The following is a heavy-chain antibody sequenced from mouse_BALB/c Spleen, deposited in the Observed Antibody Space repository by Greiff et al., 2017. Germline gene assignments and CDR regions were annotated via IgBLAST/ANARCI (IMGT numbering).Heavy chain of an antibody. Sequence: EVKLVESGGGLVQPGGSRKLSCAASGFTFSSFGMHWVRQAPEKGLECVAYISSGSSTIYYADTVKGRFTISRDNPKNTLFLQMTSLRSEDTAMYYCARSQPYYYAMDYWGQGTSVTVSS. D-gene: IGHD6-1*01. J-gene: IGHJ4*01. CDR2: ISSGSSTI. V-gene: IGHV5-17*02. CDR1: GFTFSSFG. CDR3: ARSQPYYYAMDY.